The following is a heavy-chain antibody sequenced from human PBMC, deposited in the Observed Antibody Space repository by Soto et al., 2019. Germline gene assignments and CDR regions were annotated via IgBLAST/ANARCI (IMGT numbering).Heavy chain of an antibody. V-gene: IGHV4-4*07. J-gene: IGHJ5*02. D-gene: IGHD3-3*01. CDR3: ARGQRFYDWFDA. CDR2: IYSSGST. CDR1: GGAISTYY. Sequence: SETLSLTCTVSGGAISTYYWTWIRQPDGKGLEWIGRIYSSGSTKYNPSLQSRVTMSLDTSNNQFSLRLTSVTAADTAVYYCARGQRFYDWFDAWGQGTLVTVSS.